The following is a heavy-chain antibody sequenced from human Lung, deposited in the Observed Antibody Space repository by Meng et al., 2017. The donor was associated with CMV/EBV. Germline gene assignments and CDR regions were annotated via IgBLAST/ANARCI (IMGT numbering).Heavy chain of an antibody. Sequence: SCAASGFTFSNYAMHWVRQAPGKGLKWVTLISYDGSDKYYTDSVKGRFAISRDNPKNTLYLQMNTVRADDTAIYYCARDPIGGSYRGSHFDYWGQGTXVTVSS. V-gene: IGHV3-30*09. D-gene: IGHD1-26*01. CDR1: GFTFSNYA. CDR3: ARDPIGGSYRGSHFDY. CDR2: ISYDGSDK. J-gene: IGHJ4*02.